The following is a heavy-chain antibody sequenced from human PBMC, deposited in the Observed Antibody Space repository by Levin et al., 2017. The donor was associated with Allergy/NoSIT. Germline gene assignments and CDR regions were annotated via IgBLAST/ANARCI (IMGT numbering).Heavy chain of an antibody. CDR2: INPDGTST. Sequence: SGGSLRLSCAASGFTFSTHYMHWVRQAPGKGLVWVSLINPDGTSTTYADSVKGRFTISRDNAKNTLHLQMNSLRAEDTAVYYCPRFMAPGYWGQGTLVTVSS. J-gene: IGHJ4*02. V-gene: IGHV3-74*01. CDR3: PRFMAPGY. CDR1: GFTFSTHY. D-gene: IGHD5-24*01.